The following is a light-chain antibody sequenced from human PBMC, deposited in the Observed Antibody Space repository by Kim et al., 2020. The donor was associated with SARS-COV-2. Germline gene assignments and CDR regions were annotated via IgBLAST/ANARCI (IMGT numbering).Light chain of an antibody. Sequence: EIVLTQSPGTLSLSPGERATLSCRASQSVSSSYLAWYQQKPGQAPRHLIYGASSRAIGIPDRFSGSGSGTDFTLTISRLEPEDFAVYYCQQYGSSPITFGPGTKVDIK. V-gene: IGKV3-20*01. J-gene: IGKJ3*01. CDR1: QSVSSSY. CDR3: QQYGSSPIT. CDR2: GAS.